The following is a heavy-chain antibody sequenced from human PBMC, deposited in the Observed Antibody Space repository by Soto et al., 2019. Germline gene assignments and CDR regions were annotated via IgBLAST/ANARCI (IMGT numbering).Heavy chain of an antibody. CDR2: IWYDGSNK. CDR3: ARVGRDIVATITSLDY. Sequence: GGSLRLSCGVSAVSEFSFSDQYIDWVRQAPGKGLGWVAVIWYDGSNKYYADSVKGRFTISRDNSKNTLYLQMNSLRAEDTAVYYCARVGRDIVATITSLDYWGQGTLVTVSS. J-gene: IGHJ4*02. D-gene: IGHD5-12*01. V-gene: IGHV3-33*08. CDR1: EFSFSDQY.